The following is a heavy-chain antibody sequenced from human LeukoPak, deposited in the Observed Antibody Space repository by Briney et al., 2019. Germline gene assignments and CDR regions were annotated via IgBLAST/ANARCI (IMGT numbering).Heavy chain of an antibody. CDR2: IWYDGSNK. D-gene: IGHD6-6*01. J-gene: IGHJ6*02. CDR1: GFTFSSYG. CDR3: AKNLIAARRPYYYYGMDV. V-gene: IGHV3-30*02. Sequence: GGSLRLSCAASGFTFSSYGMHWVRQAPGKGLEWVAVIWYDGSNKYYADSVKGRFTISRDNSKNTLYLQMNSLRAEDTAVYYCAKNLIAARRPYYYYGMDVWGQGTTVTVSS.